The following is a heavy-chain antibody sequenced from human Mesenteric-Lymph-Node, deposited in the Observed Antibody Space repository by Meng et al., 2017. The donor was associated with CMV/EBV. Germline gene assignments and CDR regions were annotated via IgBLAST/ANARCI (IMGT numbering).Heavy chain of an antibody. Sequence: GGSLRLSCAASGFTFSNYEMNWVRQAPGKGLEWISYISSSGDTIYYADSVKGRFTISRDNIKNSLYLQMNSLGAEDTAVYYCARDRGGWQRDYWGQGTLVTVSS. CDR1: GFTFSNYE. CDR3: ARDRGGWQRDY. J-gene: IGHJ4*02. D-gene: IGHD3-10*01. CDR2: ISSSGDTI. V-gene: IGHV3-48*03.